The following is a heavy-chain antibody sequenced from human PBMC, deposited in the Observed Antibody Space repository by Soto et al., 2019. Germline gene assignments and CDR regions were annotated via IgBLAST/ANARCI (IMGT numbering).Heavy chain of an antibody. J-gene: IGHJ3*02. CDR2: ISAYNGNT. CDR3: ARDVGYSYGRDAFDI. Sequence: GASVNVSCKASGGTFIIYAISWVRQAPGQGLELMGWISAYNGNTNYAQKLQGRVAMTTDTSTSTAYMELRSLRSDDTAVYYCARDVGYSYGRDAFDIWGQGTMVTVSS. D-gene: IGHD5-18*01. V-gene: IGHV1-18*01. CDR1: GGTFIIYA.